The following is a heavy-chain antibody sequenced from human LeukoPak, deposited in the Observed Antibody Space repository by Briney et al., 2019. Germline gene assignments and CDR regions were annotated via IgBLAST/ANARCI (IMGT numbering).Heavy chain of an antibody. V-gene: IGHV3-74*01. D-gene: IGHD1-26*01. CDR2: INSDESST. Sequence: GGSLRLSCAASGFTFSSYWMHWVRQAPGRGLVWVSRINSDESSTSYADSVKGRFTISRDNAKNTLYLQMNSLRAEDTAVYYCAKDLRSGSYGYYFDYWGQGTLVTVSS. CDR3: AKDLRSGSYGYYFDY. CDR1: GFTFSSYW. J-gene: IGHJ4*02.